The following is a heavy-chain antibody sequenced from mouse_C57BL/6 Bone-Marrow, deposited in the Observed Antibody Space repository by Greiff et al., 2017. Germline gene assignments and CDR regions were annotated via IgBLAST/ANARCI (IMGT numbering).Heavy chain of an antibody. CDR2: IHPNSGST. CDR3: ARSWYGNRYAMDY. Sequence: QVQLQQPGAELVKPGASVKLSCKASGYTFTSYWMHWVKQRPGQGLEWIGMIHPNSGSTNYHEKFKSKATLTVDKSSSTAYMQLGSLTSEDSAVYYGARSWYGNRYAMDYWGQGTSVTVSS. D-gene: IGHD1-1*01. J-gene: IGHJ4*01. V-gene: IGHV1-64*01. CDR1: GYTFTSYW.